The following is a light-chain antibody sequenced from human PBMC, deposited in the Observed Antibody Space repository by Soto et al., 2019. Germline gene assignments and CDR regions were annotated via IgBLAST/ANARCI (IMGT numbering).Light chain of an antibody. J-gene: IGKJ2*01. CDR1: QSVRNN. CDR2: GAS. CDR3: QHYNNWPYT. V-gene: IGKV3-15*01. Sequence: EIVMTQSPATLSVSPGERATLSCGASQSVRNNLAWYQQKPCQAPRLLNDGASTMANGIPARFSGSGSETEFTLTISSLQSEDSAVYSRQHYNNWPYTSGQGTKLEIK.